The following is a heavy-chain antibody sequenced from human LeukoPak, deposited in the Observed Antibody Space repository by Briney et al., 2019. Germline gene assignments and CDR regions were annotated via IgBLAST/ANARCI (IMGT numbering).Heavy chain of an antibody. V-gene: IGHV3-23*01. CDR1: GFTFSNNY. CDR2: ISGSGGST. CDR3: AKEGWLTIGEDAFDI. J-gene: IGHJ3*02. Sequence: SGGSLGLSCAASGFTFSNNYMSWVRQTPGKGLAWVSVISGSGGSTYYADSVKGRFTISRDNSKNTLYLQMNSLRAEDTAVYYCAKEGWLTIGEDAFDIWGQGTMVTVSS. D-gene: IGHD3-16*01.